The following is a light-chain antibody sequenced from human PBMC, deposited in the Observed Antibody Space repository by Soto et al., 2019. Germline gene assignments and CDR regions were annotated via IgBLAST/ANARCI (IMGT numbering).Light chain of an antibody. CDR1: QDISNY. CDR2: DAS. Sequence: IHMTQSPSSLSASVGNRVTITCQASQDISNYLNWFQQKPGKAPKVLIYDASRLETGVPSRFSGSGSGTHFSLAISSLQTEDIATYYCQQYDSLPITFGQGTRLEIK. J-gene: IGKJ5*01. CDR3: QQYDSLPIT. V-gene: IGKV1-33*01.